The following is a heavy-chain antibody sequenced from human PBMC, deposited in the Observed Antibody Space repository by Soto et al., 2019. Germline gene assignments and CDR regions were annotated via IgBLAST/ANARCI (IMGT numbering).Heavy chain of an antibody. CDR2: IIPIFGTA. Sequence: SVNVSCKASGGTFSSYAISWVRQAPGQGLEWMGGIIPIFGTANYAQKFQGRVTITADESTSTAYMELSSLRSEDTAVYYCARGTKYKYCSGGSCYFDYWGQGTLVTVSS. D-gene: IGHD2-15*01. J-gene: IGHJ4*02. CDR3: ARGTKYKYCSGGSCYFDY. CDR1: GGTFSSYA. V-gene: IGHV1-69*13.